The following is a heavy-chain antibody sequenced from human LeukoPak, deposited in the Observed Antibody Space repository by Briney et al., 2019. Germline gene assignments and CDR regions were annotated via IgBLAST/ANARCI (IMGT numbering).Heavy chain of an antibody. J-gene: IGHJ5*02. CDR1: GFTFSSYS. CDR2: ISSTSESI. V-gene: IGHV3-48*02. CDR3: ARGMVRGGPNLFDP. Sequence: GGSLRLSCAASGFTFSSYSMNWVRQAPGKGVEWVSHISSTSESIYYAESVKGRFTISRANAQNSLYLQMNSLRDEDTAVYYCARGMVRGGPNLFDPWGQGTLVTVSS. D-gene: IGHD3-10*01.